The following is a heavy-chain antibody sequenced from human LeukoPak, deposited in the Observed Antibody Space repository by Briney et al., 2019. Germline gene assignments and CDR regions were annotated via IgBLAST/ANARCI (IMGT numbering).Heavy chain of an antibody. D-gene: IGHD6-13*01. V-gene: IGHV4-61*02. CDR1: GSITSGSYY. CDR2: IYVSGST. CDR3: AKDRIAAAGTVDY. J-gene: IGHJ4*02. Sequence: SETLSLTCSVSGSITSGSYYWTWIRQPAGKGLEWIGRIYVSGSTNYNPSLESRVAISVDTLKNQFSLKLTSLTAADTAVYYCAKDRIAAAGTVDYWGQGTLVTVSS.